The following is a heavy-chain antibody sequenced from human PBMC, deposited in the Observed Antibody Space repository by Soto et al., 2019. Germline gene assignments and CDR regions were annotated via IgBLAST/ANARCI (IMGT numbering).Heavy chain of an antibody. Sequence: GGSLRLSCAASGFTFSTFGIHWVRQAPGKGLEWVALISFDGSNKYYADSVKGRFTISRDNSKNTVSLQMNSLRAEDTAVYYCGKDLNWGSRFYYYGVDVWGQGTTVTVS. CDR3: GKDLNWGSRFYYYGVDV. CDR2: ISFDGSNK. D-gene: IGHD7-27*01. V-gene: IGHV3-30*18. CDR1: GFTFSTFG. J-gene: IGHJ6*02.